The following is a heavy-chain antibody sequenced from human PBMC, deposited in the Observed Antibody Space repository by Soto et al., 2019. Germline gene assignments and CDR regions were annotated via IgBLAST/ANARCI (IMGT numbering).Heavy chain of an antibody. J-gene: IGHJ6*02. D-gene: IGHD4-17*01. CDR2: IIPIFGTA. V-gene: IGHV1-69*13. CDR3: ASRLTSPDYGGNFDYYYGMDV. Sequence: ASVKVSCKASGGTFSSYAISWVRQAPGQGLEWMGGIIPIFGTANYAQKFQGRVTITADESTSTAYMELSSLGSEDTAAYYCASRLTSPDYGGNFDYYYGMDVWGQGTTVTVSS. CDR1: GGTFSSYA.